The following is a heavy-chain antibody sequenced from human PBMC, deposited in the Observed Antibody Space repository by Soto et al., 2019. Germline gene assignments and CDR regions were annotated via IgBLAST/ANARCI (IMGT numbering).Heavy chain of an antibody. J-gene: IGHJ6*02. CDR1: GFTFSSYE. D-gene: IGHD3-22*01. Sequence: GGSLRLSCAASGFTFSSYEMNWVRQAPGKGLEWVSYISSSGSTIYYADSVKGRFTISRDNAKNSLYLQMNSLRAEDTAVYYCAKQVVIRPRHVGMDVWGQGTTVTVSS. CDR3: AKQVVIRPRHVGMDV. CDR2: ISSSGSTI. V-gene: IGHV3-48*03.